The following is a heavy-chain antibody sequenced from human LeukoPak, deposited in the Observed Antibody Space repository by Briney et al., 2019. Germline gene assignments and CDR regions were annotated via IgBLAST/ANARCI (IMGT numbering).Heavy chain of an antibody. CDR3: ARDYLDVGFGESYYYYYMDV. D-gene: IGHD3-10*01. J-gene: IGHJ6*03. Sequence: GGSLRLSCAASGFTFSSYDMHWVRQAPGKGLEWVALISYDGSNEYCADSVRGRFTISRDNSKNTLYLQMNSLRAEDTAVYYCARDYLDVGFGESYYYYYMDVWGKGTTVTVSS. CDR1: GFTFSSYD. CDR2: ISYDGSNE. V-gene: IGHV3-30*03.